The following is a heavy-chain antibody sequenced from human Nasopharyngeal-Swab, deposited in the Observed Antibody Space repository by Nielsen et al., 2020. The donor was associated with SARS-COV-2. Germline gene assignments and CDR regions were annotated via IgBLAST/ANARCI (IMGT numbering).Heavy chain of an antibody. CDR3: ARIKLAAGTFRYYYYGMDV. J-gene: IGHJ6*02. V-gene: IGHV4-39*01. D-gene: IGHD6-13*01. CDR2: IYYSGST. Sequence: WIRQSPGKGLEWIGSIYYSGSTYYNPSLKSRVTISVDTSKNQFSLKLSSVTAADTAVYYCARIKLAAGTFRYYYYGMDVWGQGTTVTVS.